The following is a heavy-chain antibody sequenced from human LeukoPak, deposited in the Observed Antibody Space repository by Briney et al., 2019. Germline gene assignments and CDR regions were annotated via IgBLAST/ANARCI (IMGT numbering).Heavy chain of an antibody. CDR3: ARGPLRFLEWPYYYYYMDV. V-gene: IGHV1-2*02. CDR1: GYTFTGYY. D-gene: IGHD3-3*01. Sequence: ASVKVSCKASGYTFTGYYMHWVRQAPGQGLEWMGWINPNSGGTNYAQKFQGRVTMTRDTSISTAYMELSRLGSDDTAVYYCARGPLRFLEWPYYYYYMDVWGKGTTVTVSS. J-gene: IGHJ6*03. CDR2: INPNSGGT.